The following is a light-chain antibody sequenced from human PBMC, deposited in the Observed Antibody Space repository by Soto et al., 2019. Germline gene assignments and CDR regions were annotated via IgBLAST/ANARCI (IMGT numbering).Light chain of an antibody. CDR1: SSDVGGYNY. J-gene: IGLJ1*01. V-gene: IGLV2-14*01. Sequence: HSVLTQPASVSGSPGQSITISCTGTSSDVGGYNYVSWYQQHPGKVPKLMIYEVSNRPSGVVNRFSGSTSGNTASLSISGLHAEDEADYYCSSFTSSSTQVFGTGTKLTVL. CDR2: EVS. CDR3: SSFTSSSTQV.